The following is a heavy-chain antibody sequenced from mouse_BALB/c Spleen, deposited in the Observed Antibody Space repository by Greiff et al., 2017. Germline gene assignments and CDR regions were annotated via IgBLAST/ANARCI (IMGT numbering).Heavy chain of an antibody. CDR1: GYTFTSYW. D-gene: IGHD3-1*01. J-gene: IGHJ4*01. CDR3: ARSTARVRDAMDY. Sequence: VKLVESGAELAKPGASVKMSCKASGYTFTSYWMHWVKQRPGQGLEWIGYINPSTGYTEYNQKFKDKATLTADKSSSTAYMQLSSLTSEDSAVYYCARSTARVRDAMDYWGQGTSVTVSS. CDR2: INPSTGYT. V-gene: IGHV1-7*01.